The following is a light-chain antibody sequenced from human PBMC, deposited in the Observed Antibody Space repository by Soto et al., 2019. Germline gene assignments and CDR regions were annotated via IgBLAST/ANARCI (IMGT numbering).Light chain of an antibody. J-gene: IGKJ1*01. CDR1: QSISTW. Sequence: IQMTQVPTTLSASVGDRTTITFRSSQSISTWLAWHQQKPGEAPKTLIYDASSLESGVPFRFRASGSGTEFTLTISSLQPDDFATYYCQQCFWHWTFGQGTKVDI. V-gene: IGKV1-5*01. CDR2: DAS. CDR3: QQCFWHWT.